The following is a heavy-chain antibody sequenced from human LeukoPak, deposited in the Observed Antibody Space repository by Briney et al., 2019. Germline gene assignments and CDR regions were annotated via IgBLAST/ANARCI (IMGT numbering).Heavy chain of an antibody. CDR2: IWHDGSSK. J-gene: IGHJ4*02. Sequence: GGSLRLSCAASGFIFSHYGLRWVRQAPGKGLEWVAVIWHDGSSKYYADSVKGRFTISRDNSENTVYLQLNSLRAEDTAVYYCAKHGQRWFDYSNSFEYWGEGDLVTVSS. CDR3: AKHGQRWFDYSNSFEY. CDR1: GFIFSHYG. V-gene: IGHV3-33*06. D-gene: IGHD4-11*01.